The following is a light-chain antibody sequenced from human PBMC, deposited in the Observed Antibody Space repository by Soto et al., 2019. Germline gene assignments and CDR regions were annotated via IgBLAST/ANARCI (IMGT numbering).Light chain of an antibody. CDR1: SSDVGGYNY. V-gene: IGLV2-14*01. J-gene: IGLJ1*01. Sequence: QSALTQPASVSGSPGQSITISCTGTSSDVGGYNYVSWYQQHPGKAPKLMIYEVSSRPSEVSYRFSGSKSDNTASLTISGLQAEDEADYYCSSYSSSRILYVFGTGTKLTVL. CDR2: EVS. CDR3: SSYSSSRILYV.